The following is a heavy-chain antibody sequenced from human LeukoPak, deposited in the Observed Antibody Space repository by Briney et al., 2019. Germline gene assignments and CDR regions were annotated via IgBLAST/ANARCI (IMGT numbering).Heavy chain of an antibody. D-gene: IGHD3-3*01. CDR2: IIPIFGTA. CDR1: GGTFSSYA. CDR3: ARDSSGREWLLYSDYYGMDV. V-gene: IGHV1-69*13. Sequence: SVKVSCKAAGGTFSSYAISWVRQAPGQGLEGMGGIIPIFGTANYAQKFQGRVTITADESTSTAYMELSSLRSEDTAVYYCARDSSGREWLLYSDYYGMDVWGQGTPVTVSS. J-gene: IGHJ6*02.